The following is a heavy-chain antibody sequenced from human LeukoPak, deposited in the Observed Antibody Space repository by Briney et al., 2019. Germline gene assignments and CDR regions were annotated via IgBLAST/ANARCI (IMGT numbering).Heavy chain of an antibody. D-gene: IGHD6-25*01. CDR3: ARDLYNSASK. Sequence: GGSLRLSCAASGFTFSSSWMTWVRQAPGKGLEWVANIKQDGGEKYYVDSVKGRFTISRVNAKNSLYLQMNSLRAEDTAVYYCARDLYNSASKWGQGTLVTVSS. J-gene: IGHJ4*02. V-gene: IGHV3-7*03. CDR1: GFTFSSSW. CDR2: IKQDGGEK.